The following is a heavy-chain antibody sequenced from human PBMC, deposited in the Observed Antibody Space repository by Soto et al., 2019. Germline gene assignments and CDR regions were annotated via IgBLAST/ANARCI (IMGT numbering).Heavy chain of an antibody. CDR1: GGSISSGGYY. V-gene: IGHV4-31*03. J-gene: IGHJ6*02. CDR3: ARDDYRANRGGMDV. D-gene: IGHD7-27*01. Sequence: QVQLQESGPGLVKPSQTLSLTCTVSGGSISSGGYYWSWIRQHPGKGLEWIGYIYYSGSTYYNPSLKSRVTRSVDTAKNQFSLKLSSVTAADTAVYYCARDDYRANRGGMDVWGQGTTVTVSS. CDR2: IYYSGST.